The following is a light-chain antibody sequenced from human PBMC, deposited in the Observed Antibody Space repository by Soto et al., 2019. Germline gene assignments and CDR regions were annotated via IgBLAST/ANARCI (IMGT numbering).Light chain of an antibody. CDR3: YSYRGYYTRV. Sequence: QSVLTQPGSVCGSPGQAITISCTGTSSDVGGYNFVSWYQQHPGRAPKLLIYEVSRRPSGVSNRFSGSKSGDTASLTISGLQAEDEADYYCYSYRGYYTRVFGTGTKVTVL. CDR1: SSDVGGYNF. CDR2: EVS. J-gene: IGLJ1*01. V-gene: IGLV2-14*01.